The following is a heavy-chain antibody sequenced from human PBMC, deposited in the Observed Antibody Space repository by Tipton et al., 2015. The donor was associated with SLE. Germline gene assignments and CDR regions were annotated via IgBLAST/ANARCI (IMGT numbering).Heavy chain of an antibody. V-gene: IGHV4-38-2*02. J-gene: IGHJ3*02. Sequence: TLSLTCTVSGYSISSGYYWGWIRQPPGKGLEWIGSIYHSGSTYYNPSLKSRVTISVDTSKNQFSLKLSSVTAADTAVYYCAADITMIGGGSAFDIWGQGTMVTVSS. CDR1: GYSISSGYY. CDR3: AADITMIGGGSAFDI. D-gene: IGHD3-22*01. CDR2: IYHSGST.